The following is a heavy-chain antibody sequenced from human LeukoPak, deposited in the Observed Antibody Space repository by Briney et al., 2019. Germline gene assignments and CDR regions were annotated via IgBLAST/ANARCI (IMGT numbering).Heavy chain of an antibody. D-gene: IGHD1-26*01. CDR2: ISAYNGNT. Sequence: ASVKVSCKASGYTFTSYGISWVRQAPGQGLEWMGWISAYNGNTNYAQKLQGRVTMTTDTSTSTAYMELRSLRSDDTAVYYCARASYSGSYFVRGDFDYWGQGTLVTVSS. J-gene: IGHJ4*02. V-gene: IGHV1-18*01. CDR1: GYTFTSYG. CDR3: ARASYSGSYFVRGDFDY.